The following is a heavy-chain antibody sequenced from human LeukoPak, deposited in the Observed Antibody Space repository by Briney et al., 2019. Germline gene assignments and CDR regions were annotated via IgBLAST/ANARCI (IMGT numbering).Heavy chain of an antibody. CDR2: ISYDGTNK. J-gene: IGHJ4*02. CDR1: GFTFINYG. D-gene: IGHD4-17*01. CDR3: ANYGDYQYFDY. Sequence: GGSLRLSCAASGFTFINYGMHGVRQAPGKGLEWVAVISYDGTNKYYADSVKGRFTISRDNSKNTLYLQMNSLKTDDTAVYYCANYGDYQYFDYWGQGTPVTVSS. V-gene: IGHV3-30*18.